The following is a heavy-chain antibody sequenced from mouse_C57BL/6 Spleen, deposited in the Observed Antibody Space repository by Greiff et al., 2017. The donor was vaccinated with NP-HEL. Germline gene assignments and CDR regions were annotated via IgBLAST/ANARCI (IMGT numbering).Heavy chain of an antibody. J-gene: IGHJ3*01. Sequence: VHVQQSVAELVRPGASVKLSCTASGYTFKNTYMHWVKQRPEQGLEWIGRIDPANGNTKYAPKFQGKATITADTSSNTAYLQLSSLTSEDAAFYYCGPYDYDAAGFAYWGQGTLVTVAA. V-gene: IGHV14-3*01. D-gene: IGHD2-4*01. CDR3: GPYDYDAAGFAY. CDR2: IDPANGNT. CDR1: GYTFKNTY.